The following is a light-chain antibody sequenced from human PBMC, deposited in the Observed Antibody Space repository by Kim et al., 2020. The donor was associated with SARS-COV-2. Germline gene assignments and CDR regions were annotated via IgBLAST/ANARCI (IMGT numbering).Light chain of an antibody. Sequence: ASVGDRVTFTCRASQAINNHLAWFQQKPGKAPKSLIYAASTLQGGVASRFSGSGFGTDFTLTISGLQPEDVATYYCQQYSLFPLTFGGGTKVDIK. CDR1: QAINNH. V-gene: IGKV1-16*01. CDR2: AAS. CDR3: QQYSLFPLT. J-gene: IGKJ4*01.